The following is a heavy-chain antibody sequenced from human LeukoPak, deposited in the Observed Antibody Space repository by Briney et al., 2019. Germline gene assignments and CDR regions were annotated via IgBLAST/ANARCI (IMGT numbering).Heavy chain of an antibody. D-gene: IGHD2-15*01. Sequence: PSETLSLTCTVSGGSISSYYWSWIRQPPGKGLEWIGYIYYSGSTYYNPSLNSRVTTSVDRSKNQFSLKLSSVTAADTAVYYCARGLSAIVYWGQGTLVTVSS. J-gene: IGHJ4*02. CDR2: IYYSGST. CDR3: ARGLSAIVY. V-gene: IGHV4-59*12. CDR1: GGSISSYY.